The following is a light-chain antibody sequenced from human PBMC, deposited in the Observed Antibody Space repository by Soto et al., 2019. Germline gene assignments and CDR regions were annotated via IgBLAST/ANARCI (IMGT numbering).Light chain of an antibody. CDR1: SDDVGAYNS. V-gene: IGLV2-14*01. CDR2: EVS. Sequence: QSALAQPASVSGSPGQSITISCTGTSDDVGAYNSVSWYQQLPGTAPKAMIYEVSSRPSGVSNRFSGSESGNTASLTISGLQAEDEAYYYCSSYTTSTSFILFGGGTKLTVL. CDR3: SSYTTSTSFIL. J-gene: IGLJ2*01.